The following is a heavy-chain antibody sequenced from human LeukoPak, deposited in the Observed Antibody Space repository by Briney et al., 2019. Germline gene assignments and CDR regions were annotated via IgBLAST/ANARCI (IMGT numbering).Heavy chain of an antibody. CDR1: GFSISSYA. J-gene: IGHJ6*02. V-gene: IGHV3-23*01. D-gene: IGHD3-16*01. CDR2: ISGSGGNT. CDR3: ARGGGLDV. Sequence: GGSLRLSCAASGFSISSYAMNWVRQAPGKGLEWVSVISGSGGNTHYADSVKGRFTISRDISRNTLYLQMNSLRAEDTAVYFCARGGGLDVWGQGATVTVSS.